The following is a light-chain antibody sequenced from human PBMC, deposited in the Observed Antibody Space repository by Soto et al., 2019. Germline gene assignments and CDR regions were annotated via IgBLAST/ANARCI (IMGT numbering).Light chain of an antibody. V-gene: IGKV3-20*01. Sequence: EIVLTQSPGTLSLSPGDRATLSCRANQSVSSSYLAWYQQKPGQAPRLLIYGASSRATGIPDRFSGSGSGTDFTLTISRLEPADFAVYYCQQYGSSPTWTFGQGTKVDIK. CDR3: QQYGSSPTWT. J-gene: IGKJ1*01. CDR1: QSVSSSY. CDR2: GAS.